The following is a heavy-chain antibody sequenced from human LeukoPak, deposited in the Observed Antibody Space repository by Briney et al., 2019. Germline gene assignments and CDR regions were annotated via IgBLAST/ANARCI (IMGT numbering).Heavy chain of an antibody. D-gene: IGHD2-2*01. Sequence: SQTLSLTCTVSGGSISSGDYYWSWIRQHPEKGLEWIGYTFYSGSTYYNPSLKSRVTISVDTSKNQFSLKLSSVTAADTAVYYCARVRYCSSTSCYLGDEYYYYYMDVWGKGTTVTVSS. CDR2: TFYSGST. V-gene: IGHV4-31*03. CDR1: GGSISSGDYY. CDR3: ARVRYCSSTSCYLGDEYYYYYMDV. J-gene: IGHJ6*03.